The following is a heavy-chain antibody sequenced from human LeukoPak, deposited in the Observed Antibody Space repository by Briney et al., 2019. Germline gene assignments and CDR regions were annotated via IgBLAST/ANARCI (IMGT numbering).Heavy chain of an antibody. D-gene: IGHD3-3*01. CDR3: TKGPYSEYLLGRFDP. V-gene: IGHV3-23*01. J-gene: IGHJ5*02. Sequence: GGSLRLSCAASGFTFSNYAMYWVRQAPGRGLEWVSGISGSGTITYYADSVKGRFTISRDNSKNTLFVQMDNLRVEDTAVYYCTKGPYSEYLLGRFDPWGQGTLVTVSS. CDR2: ISGSGTIT. CDR1: GFTFSNYA.